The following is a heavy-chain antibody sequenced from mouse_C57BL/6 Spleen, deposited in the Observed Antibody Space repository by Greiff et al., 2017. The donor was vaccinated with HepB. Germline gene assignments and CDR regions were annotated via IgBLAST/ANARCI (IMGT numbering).Heavy chain of an antibody. Sequence: VQLQQPGAELVMPGASVKLSCKASGYTFTSYWMHWVKQRPGQGLEWIGEIDPSDSYTNYNQKFKGKSTLTVDKSSSTAYMQLSSLTSEDSAVYYCARPGTAQATRFAYWGQGTLVTVSA. V-gene: IGHV1-69*01. CDR1: GYTFTSYW. D-gene: IGHD3-2*02. CDR2: IDPSDSYT. CDR3: ARPGTAQATRFAY. J-gene: IGHJ3*01.